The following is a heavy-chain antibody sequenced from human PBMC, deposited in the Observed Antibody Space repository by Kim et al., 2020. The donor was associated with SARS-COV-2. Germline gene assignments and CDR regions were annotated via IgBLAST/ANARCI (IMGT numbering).Heavy chain of an antibody. Sequence: NPTRTTRVTISVDTSKNQFSLKLSSVTAADTAVYYCARTRGSSSSLDYWGQGSLVTVSS. CDR3: ARTRGSSSSLDY. D-gene: IGHD6-13*01. V-gene: IGHV4-59*01. J-gene: IGHJ4*02.